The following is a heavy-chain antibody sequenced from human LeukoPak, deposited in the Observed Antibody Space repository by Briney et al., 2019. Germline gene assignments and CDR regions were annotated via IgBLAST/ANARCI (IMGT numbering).Heavy chain of an antibody. Sequence: LPGGSLRLSCAASGFTFSSYSMNWVRQAPGKGLEWVSYISSSSSTIYYADSVKGRFTISRDNAKDSLYLQMNSLRAEDTAVYYCARVIAAAGTSGRLRYFDYWGQGTLVTVSS. CDR2: ISSSSSTI. CDR3: ARVIAAAGTSGRLRYFDY. D-gene: IGHD6-13*01. CDR1: GFTFSSYS. V-gene: IGHV3-48*04. J-gene: IGHJ4*02.